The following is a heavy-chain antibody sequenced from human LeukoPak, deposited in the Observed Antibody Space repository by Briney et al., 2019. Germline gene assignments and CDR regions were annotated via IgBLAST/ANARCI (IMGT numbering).Heavy chain of an antibody. CDR3: SGYGRTMIVVARRGWFDP. V-gene: IGHV4-34*01. Sequence: PSETLSLTCAVSGGSFGGYYWSWIRQPPGKGLEWISEINHSGSTNYNPSPKRRCTISVETTHNHFSLMLISVTTADTTLYYYSGYGRTMIVVARRGWFDPWGQGTLVTVSS. D-gene: IGHD3-22*01. CDR2: INHSGST. CDR1: GGSFGGYY. J-gene: IGHJ5*02.